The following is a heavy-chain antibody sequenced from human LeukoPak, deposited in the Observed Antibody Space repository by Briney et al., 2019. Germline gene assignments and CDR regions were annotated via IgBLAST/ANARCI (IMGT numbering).Heavy chain of an antibody. CDR1: GFTFSDYG. D-gene: IGHD5-12*01. CDR2: ISESGEHT. J-gene: IGHJ3*02. CDR3: VKPPEWLRLRADASDT. V-gene: IGHV3-23*01. Sequence: GGSVRLSCVASGFTFSDYGMSWVRHSPEKGLEWVAGISESGEHTYYGDSVKGRFIISRDNSRNTVYLQLNSLTAEDTALYYCVKPPEWLRLRADASDTWGPG.